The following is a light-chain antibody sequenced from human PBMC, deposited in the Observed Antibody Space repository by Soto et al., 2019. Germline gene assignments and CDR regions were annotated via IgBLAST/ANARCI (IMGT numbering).Light chain of an antibody. CDR2: GNS. J-gene: IGLJ3*02. CDR3: QSYDSSLSAWV. Sequence: QAVLTQPPSVSGAPGQRVTIPCTWSSSNIGAGYDVHWYQQLPGTAPKLLIYGNSNRPSGAPDRFSCSKSGTSASLAITGPQAEDEDDDYCQSYDSSLSAWVFGGGTKLTVL. V-gene: IGLV1-40*01. CDR1: SSNIGAGYD.